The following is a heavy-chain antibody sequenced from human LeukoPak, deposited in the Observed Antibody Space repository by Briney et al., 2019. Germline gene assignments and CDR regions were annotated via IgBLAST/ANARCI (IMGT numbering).Heavy chain of an antibody. CDR2: IWYDGSHE. CDR3: AREVTD. CDR1: GFTFSSYG. J-gene: IGHJ4*02. V-gene: IGHV3-33*01. D-gene: IGHD2-21*02. Sequence: GGSLRLSCAASGFTFSSYGTHWVRQASGKGLEWVAAIWYDGSHEFYADSVKGRFTISRDNSKSTLYLQMNSLRVEDTAVYYCAREVTDWGQGTLVSVSS.